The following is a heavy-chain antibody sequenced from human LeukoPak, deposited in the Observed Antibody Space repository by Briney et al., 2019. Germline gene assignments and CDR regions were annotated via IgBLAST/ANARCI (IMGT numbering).Heavy chain of an antibody. J-gene: IGHJ3*02. CDR3: ASPEDIVVVPAAIQAAGAFDI. D-gene: IGHD2-2*02. V-gene: IGHV1-69*13. CDR1: GGTFSSYA. Sequence: SVKVSCKASGGTFSSYAISWVRQAPGQGLEWMGGIIPIFGTANYAQKFQGRVTITADESTSTAYMELSSLRSEDTAVYYCASPEDIVVVPAAIQAAGAFDIWGQGTMVTVSS. CDR2: IIPIFGTA.